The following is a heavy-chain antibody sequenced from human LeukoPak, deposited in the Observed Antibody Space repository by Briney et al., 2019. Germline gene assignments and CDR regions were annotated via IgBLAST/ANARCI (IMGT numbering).Heavy chain of an antibody. J-gene: IGHJ4*02. CDR2: IRYDGSNK. CDR3: AKEVLDYGDSGGDGY. Sequence: GGSLRLSCAASGFTFSSYGMHWVRQAPGKGLEWVAFIRYDGSNKYYADSVKGRFTISRDNSKNTLYLQMNSLRAEDTAVYYCAKEVLDYGDSGGDGYWGQGTLVTVSS. V-gene: IGHV3-30*02. CDR1: GFTFSSYG. D-gene: IGHD4-17*01.